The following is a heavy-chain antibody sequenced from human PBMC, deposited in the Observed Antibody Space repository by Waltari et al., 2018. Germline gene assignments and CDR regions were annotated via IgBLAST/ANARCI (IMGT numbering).Heavy chain of an antibody. CDR2: IYYSGST. J-gene: IGHJ5*02. D-gene: IGHD2-15*01. V-gene: IGHV4-59*11. Sequence: QVQLQESGPGLVKPSEPLSLTCTVSGGSISRHYWSWIRQPPGKGLEWIGYIYYSGSTNYNPSLKSRVTISVDTSKNQFSLKLSSVTAADTAVYYCARGLGEIVFWFDPWGQGTLVTVSS. CDR1: GGSISRHY. CDR3: ARGLGEIVFWFDP.